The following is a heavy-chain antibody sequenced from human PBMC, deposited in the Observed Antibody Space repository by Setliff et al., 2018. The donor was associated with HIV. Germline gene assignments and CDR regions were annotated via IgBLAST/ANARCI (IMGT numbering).Heavy chain of an antibody. J-gene: IGHJ4*02. D-gene: IGHD2-8*01. V-gene: IGHV1-69*05. CDR2: TIPITGTI. CDR1: GDTFTGHA. CDR3: ARKAGYCPHGGCWSPLDY. Sequence: GASVKVSCKISGDTFTGHAIVWVRQAPGQGLEWMGGTIPITGTIHFAQKFQDRITVTKDESTGTVYMELSSLRAEDTAVYYCARKAGYCPHGGCWSPLDYWGQGTLVTV.